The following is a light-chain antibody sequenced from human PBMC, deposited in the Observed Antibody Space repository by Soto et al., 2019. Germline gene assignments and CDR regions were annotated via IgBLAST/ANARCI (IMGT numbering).Light chain of an antibody. V-gene: IGLV1-44*01. Sequence: QSVLTQPPSASGTPGQRVTISCSGSSSNIGDNPVNWYQQVPGAAPKLLIYINDQRPSGVPDRFSGSKSGTSASLAISGLQPEDEADYYCAAWDDSLNALFGTGTTLTVL. CDR2: IND. CDR1: SSNIGDNP. CDR3: AAWDDSLNAL. J-gene: IGLJ1*01.